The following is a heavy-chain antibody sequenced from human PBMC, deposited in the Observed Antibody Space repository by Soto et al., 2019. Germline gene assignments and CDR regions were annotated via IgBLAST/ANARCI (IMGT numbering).Heavy chain of an antibody. J-gene: IGHJ3*02. CDR1: GFTFTSSA. CDR2: IVVGGGNT. V-gene: IGHV1-58*02. D-gene: IGHD1-26*01. CDR3: AATSYSGSYFAFDI. Sequence: QMQLVQSGPEVKKPGTSVKVSCKASGFTFTSSAMQWVRQARGQRLEWIGWIVVGGGNTNYAQKFQERVTITRDMXXSTAYMELSSLRSEDTAVYYCAATSYSGSYFAFDIWGQGTMVTVSS.